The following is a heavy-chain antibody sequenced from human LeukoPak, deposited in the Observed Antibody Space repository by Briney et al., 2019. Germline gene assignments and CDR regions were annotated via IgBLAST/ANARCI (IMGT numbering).Heavy chain of an antibody. CDR1: GGSISSSNW. Sequence: PSGTLSLTCTVSGGSISSSNWWSWVRQPPGKGLEWIGEIYHSGSTNYNPSLKSRVTISVDTSKNQFSLKLSSVIAADTAVYYCAREKYYYDSSGYAFDIWGQGTMVTVSS. V-gene: IGHV4-4*02. CDR3: AREKYYYDSSGYAFDI. D-gene: IGHD3-22*01. CDR2: IYHSGST. J-gene: IGHJ3*02.